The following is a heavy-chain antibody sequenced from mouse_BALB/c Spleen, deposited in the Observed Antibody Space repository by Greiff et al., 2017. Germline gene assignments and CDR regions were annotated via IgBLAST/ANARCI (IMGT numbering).Heavy chain of an antibody. CDR1: GFTFSSYT. J-gene: IGHJ1*01. CDR2: ISSGGSYT. D-gene: IGHD3-3*01. V-gene: IGHV5-6-4*01. CDR3: TRDRDWYFDV. Sequence: EVKVVESGGGLVKPGGSLKLSCAASGFTFSSYTMSWVRQTPEKRLEWVATISSGGSYTYYPDSVKGRFTISRDNAKNTLYLQMSSLKSEDTAMYYCTRDRDWYFDVWGAGTTVTVSS.